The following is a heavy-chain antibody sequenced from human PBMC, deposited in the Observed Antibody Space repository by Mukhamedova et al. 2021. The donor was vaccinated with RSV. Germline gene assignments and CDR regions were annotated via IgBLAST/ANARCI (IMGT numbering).Heavy chain of an antibody. D-gene: IGHD2-2*01. CDR2: ISSSSANT. Sequence: IRQAPGRGLEWVSYISSSSANTNYADSVTGRFTISRDNAKNSPYLQMNSLRAKDTAVYYCARARITSCDCDFDYWGQGTLVTVSS. J-gene: IGHJ4*02. V-gene: IGHV3-11*03. CDR3: ARARITSCDCDFDY.